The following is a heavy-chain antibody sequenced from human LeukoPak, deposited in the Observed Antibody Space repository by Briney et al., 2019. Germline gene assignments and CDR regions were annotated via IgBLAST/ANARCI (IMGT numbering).Heavy chain of an antibody. CDR1: GFSFRDHY. V-gene: IGHV3-72*01. CDR3: ALGSGTYYYDSSGPFDY. Sequence: PGGSLRLSCAASGFSFRDHYMDWVRQASGKGLEWVGRTRNKAHSYTTEYAASVKGRFIISRDDSKNSLYLQMNSLKTEDTAVYYCALGSGTYYYDSSGPFDYWGQGTLVTVSS. CDR2: TRNKAHSYTT. D-gene: IGHD3-22*01. J-gene: IGHJ4*02.